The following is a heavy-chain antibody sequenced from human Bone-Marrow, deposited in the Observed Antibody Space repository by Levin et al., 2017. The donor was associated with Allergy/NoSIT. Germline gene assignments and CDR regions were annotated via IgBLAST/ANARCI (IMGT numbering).Heavy chain of an antibody. V-gene: IGHV3-23*01. Sequence: GGSLRLSCTVSGLTFRNFAMSWVRQAPGKGLEWVATIIGSGGNTFYSDSVKGRFTVSRDNSKNMMFLQMNSLRADDTAMYYCAKNKGICSDATCYSFDHWGQGTLVSVSS. D-gene: IGHD2-2*01. CDR3: AKNKGICSDATCYSFDH. J-gene: IGHJ4*02. CDR2: IIGSGGNT. CDR1: GLTFRNFA.